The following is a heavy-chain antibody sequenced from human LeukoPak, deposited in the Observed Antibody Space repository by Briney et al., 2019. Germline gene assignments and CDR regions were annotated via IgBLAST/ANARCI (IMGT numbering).Heavy chain of an antibody. CDR3: AMGWAIFGVVTKGGFDY. CDR2: IYYSGST. V-gene: IGHV4-39*01. D-gene: IGHD3-3*01. J-gene: IGHJ4*02. CDR1: GGSISSSRYY. Sequence: PSETLSLTCTVSGGSISSSRYYWGWIRQPPGKGLEWIGSIYYSGSTYYNPSLKSRVTISVDTSKNQFSLKLSSVTAADTAVYYCAMGWAIFGVVTKGGFDYWGQGTLVTVSS.